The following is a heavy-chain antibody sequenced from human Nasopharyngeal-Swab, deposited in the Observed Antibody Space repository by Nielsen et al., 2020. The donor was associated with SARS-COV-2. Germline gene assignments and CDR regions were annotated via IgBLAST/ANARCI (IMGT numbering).Heavy chain of an antibody. V-gene: IGHV5-51*01. CDR3: ATPGIRYFYGMDV. CDR1: GYFFPDYW. D-gene: IGHD3-10*01. CDR2: IYPGDSET. Sequence: GESLKISCQGSGYFFPDYWIAWVRQMPGKGLEWIGIIYPGDSETRYSPSFQGQVTISADKSISVAYLQWSSLKASDTAIYYCATPGIRYFYGMDVWGQGTTVTVSS. J-gene: IGHJ6*02.